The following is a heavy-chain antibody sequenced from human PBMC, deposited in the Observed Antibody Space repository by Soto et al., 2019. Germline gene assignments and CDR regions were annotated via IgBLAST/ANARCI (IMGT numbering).Heavy chain of an antibody. Sequence: ASVKVSCKASGYTFTSYAMHWVRQAPGQRLEWMGWINAGNGNTKYSQKFQGRVTITRDTSASTAYMELSSLRSEDTALYYCARDSYIAAAVDYYYGMDVWGQGTTVTVSS. CDR1: GYTFTSYA. D-gene: IGHD6-13*01. CDR3: ARDSYIAAAVDYYYGMDV. J-gene: IGHJ6*02. CDR2: INAGNGNT. V-gene: IGHV1-3*01.